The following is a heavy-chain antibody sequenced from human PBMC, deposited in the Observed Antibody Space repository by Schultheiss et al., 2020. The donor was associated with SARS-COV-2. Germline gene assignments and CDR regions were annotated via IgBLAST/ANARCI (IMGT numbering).Heavy chain of an antibody. V-gene: IGHV3-23*01. CDR2: ISGSGGST. D-gene: IGHD6-6*01. J-gene: IGHJ4*02. CDR3: ARDAHSSSGPINYFDY. Sequence: GESLKISCAASGFTFSNAWMSWVRQAPGKGLEWVSAISGSGGSTYYADSVKGRFTISRDNSKNTLYLQMNSLRAEDTAVYYCARDAHSSSGPINYFDYWGQGTLVTVSS. CDR1: GFTFSNAW.